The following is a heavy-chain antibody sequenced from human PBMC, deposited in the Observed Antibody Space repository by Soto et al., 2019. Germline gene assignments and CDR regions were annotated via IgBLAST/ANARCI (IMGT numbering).Heavy chain of an antibody. Sequence: SETLSLTCAVYGGSFSGYYWSWIRQPPGKGLEWIGEINHSGSTNYNPSLKSRVTISVDTSKNQFSLKLSSVTAADTAVYYCATDRKSGYDIYYYYYGMDVWGQGTTVTVSS. D-gene: IGHD5-12*01. V-gene: IGHV4-34*01. J-gene: IGHJ6*02. CDR3: ATDRKSGYDIYYYYYGMDV. CDR2: INHSGST. CDR1: GGSFSGYY.